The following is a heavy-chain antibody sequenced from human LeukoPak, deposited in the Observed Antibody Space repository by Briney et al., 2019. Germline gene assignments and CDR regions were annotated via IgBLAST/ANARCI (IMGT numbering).Heavy chain of an antibody. CDR1: GFPFSTYE. CDR2: ISSSGTTI. CDR3: VRSFRLDP. Sequence: PGGSLRLSCAASGFPFSTYEMNWVRQAPGKGLEWVSYISSSGTTIFYADSVKGRFTISRDNAKNSLFLQMNSLRVEDTAFYYCVRSFRLDPWGQGTLVTVYS. J-gene: IGHJ5*02. V-gene: IGHV3-48*03.